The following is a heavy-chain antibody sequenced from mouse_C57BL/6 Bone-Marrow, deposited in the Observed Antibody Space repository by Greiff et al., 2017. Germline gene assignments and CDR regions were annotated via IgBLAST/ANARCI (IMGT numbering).Heavy chain of an antibody. J-gene: IGHJ4*01. CDR1: GFTFSDYG. CDR3: AITTRVYYAMDY. CDR2: ISSGSSTI. V-gene: IGHV5-17*01. Sequence: EVQRVESGGGLVKPGGSLKLSCAASGFTFSDYGMHWVRQAPEKGLEWVAYISSGSSTIYYADTVTGRFTISRDNAKNTLFLQMTSLRSEDTAMYYCAITTRVYYAMDYWGQGTSVTVSS. D-gene: IGHD2-12*01.